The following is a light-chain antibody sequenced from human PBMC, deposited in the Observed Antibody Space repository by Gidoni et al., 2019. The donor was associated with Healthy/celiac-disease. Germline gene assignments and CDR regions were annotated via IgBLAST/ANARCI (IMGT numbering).Light chain of an antibody. CDR1: QSISSY. V-gene: IGKV1-39*01. Sequence: DIQMPQSPSSLSASVGDRLTITCRASQSISSYLNWYQQKPGKAPKRLIYAASSLQSGVPSRFSGSGSGTDFTLTISSLQPEDFATYYCQQSYSTLYTFGQXTKLEIK. J-gene: IGKJ2*01. CDR2: AAS. CDR3: QQSYSTLYT.